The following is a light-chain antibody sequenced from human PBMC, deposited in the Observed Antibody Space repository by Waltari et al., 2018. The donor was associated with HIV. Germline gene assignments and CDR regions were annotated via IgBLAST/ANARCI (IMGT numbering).Light chain of an antibody. V-gene: IGLV2-11*01. CDR1: NSDVGLYKY. J-gene: IGLJ2*01. CDR2: DLN. CDR3: CSYAGSYTLI. Sequence: QSALTQPRSVSGSPGQSVTISCTGTNSDVGLYKYVSWYQQHPGKAPKLLIYDLNDRPSGVPDRFASSKSGTTASLTIAGLQAEDEAFYYGCSYAGSYTLIFGGGTKLTVL.